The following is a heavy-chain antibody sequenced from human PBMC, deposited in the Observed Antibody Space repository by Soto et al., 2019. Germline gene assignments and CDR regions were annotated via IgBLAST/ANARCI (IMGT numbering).Heavy chain of an antibody. V-gene: IGHV4-4*02. CDR3: ARVLPRYSSSWRPRWLDP. CDR1: GGSISSSNW. Sequence: SETLSLTCAVSGGSISSSNWWSWVRQPPGKGLEWIGEIYHSGSTNYNPSLKSRVTISVDKSKNQFSLKLSSVTAADTAVYYCARVLPRYSSSWRPRWLDPWGQGTLVTVSS. J-gene: IGHJ5*02. CDR2: IYHSGST. D-gene: IGHD6-13*01.